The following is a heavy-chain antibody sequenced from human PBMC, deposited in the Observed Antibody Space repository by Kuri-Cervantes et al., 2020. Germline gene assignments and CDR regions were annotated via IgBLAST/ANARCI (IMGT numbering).Heavy chain of an antibody. J-gene: IGHJ4*02. CDR3: ARVAQAGLRWSGSGYYSDY. Sequence: GESLKISCAASGFTVSSNYMSWVRQAPGKGLEWVSVIYSGGSTYYADSVKGRFTISRDNAKNSLYLQMNSLRAEDTAVYYCARVAQAGLRWSGSGYYSDYWGQGTLVTVSS. CDR2: IYSGGST. V-gene: IGHV3-53*01. CDR1: GFTVSSNY. D-gene: IGHD4-23*01.